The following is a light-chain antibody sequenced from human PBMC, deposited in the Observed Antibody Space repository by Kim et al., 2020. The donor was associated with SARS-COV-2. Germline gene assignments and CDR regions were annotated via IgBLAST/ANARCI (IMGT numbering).Light chain of an antibody. CDR3: QQYDNY. CDR1: QSNSMW. J-gene: IGKJ2*01. CDR2: KAS. V-gene: IGKV1-5*03. Sequence: STLSASVGDRVIITCRASQSNSMWLARYQQKPGKAPKLLISKASSLQSGVPSRFSGSGSGTQFTLTISSLQPDDFGTYYCQQYDNYFGQGTKLEIK.